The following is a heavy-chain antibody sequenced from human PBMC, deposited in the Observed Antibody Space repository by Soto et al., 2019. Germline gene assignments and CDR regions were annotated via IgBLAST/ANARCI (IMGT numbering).Heavy chain of an antibody. D-gene: IGHD6-6*01. CDR3: ARHAREVAARKYFCDY. CDR1: GGTLSRYA. CDR2: IIPIFGSA. V-gene: IGHV1-69*01. Sequence: QVQLVQSGAEVKKPGSSVKVSCKASGGTLSRYAINGVRQAPGQGLEWMGGIIPIFGSANYAQKFQGRVTITADESTSTAYMELSSLRSEDTAVYYCARHAREVAARKYFCDYGGQGTLVTVSS. J-gene: IGHJ4*02.